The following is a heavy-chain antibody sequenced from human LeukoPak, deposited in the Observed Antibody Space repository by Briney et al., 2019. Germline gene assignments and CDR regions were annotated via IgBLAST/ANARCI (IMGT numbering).Heavy chain of an antibody. V-gene: IGHV4-34*01. CDR1: GGSFSGYY. Sequence: PSETLSPTCAVHGGSFSGYYCSWIRQPPGKGLGWIGEINHSGSTNYNPSLKGRVTISVDTSKNQLSLKLSSVSAADTAVYYCARGRFYFDYWGQGTLVTVS. J-gene: IGHJ4*02. D-gene: IGHD5-24*01. CDR2: INHSGST. CDR3: ARGRFYFDY.